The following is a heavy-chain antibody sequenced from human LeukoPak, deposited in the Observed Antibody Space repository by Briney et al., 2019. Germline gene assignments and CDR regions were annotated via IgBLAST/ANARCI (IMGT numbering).Heavy chain of an antibody. Sequence: AGGSLRLSCVVSGLTVSNNYMSWVRQAPGKGPEWVSVIYSDGTTRNADSVKGRFTISRDNSKNTVYLQMDSLRAEDTAVYYCARDKDAWGQGTLVTVSS. CDR2: IYSDGTT. CDR1: GLTVSNNY. CDR3: ARDKDA. V-gene: IGHV3-66*01. J-gene: IGHJ5*02.